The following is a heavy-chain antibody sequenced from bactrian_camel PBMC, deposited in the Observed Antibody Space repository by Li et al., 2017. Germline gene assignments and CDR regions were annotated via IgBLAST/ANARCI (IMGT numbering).Heavy chain of an antibody. D-gene: IGHD3*01. V-gene: IGHV3S53*01. J-gene: IGHJ4*01. CDR3: ATDQEWSPLMGRPTSVCSKKGYNF. Sequence: VQLVESGGGSVQAGGSLRLSCTASGYSYSSYCMAWFRQAPGKEREGVAAIAGDGTIVYTDSVKGRFTISKGGARNTVYLQMNSLKPEDTGMYYCATDQEWSPLMGRPTSVCSKKGYNFWGQGTQVTVS. CDR2: IAGDGTI. CDR1: GYSYSSYC.